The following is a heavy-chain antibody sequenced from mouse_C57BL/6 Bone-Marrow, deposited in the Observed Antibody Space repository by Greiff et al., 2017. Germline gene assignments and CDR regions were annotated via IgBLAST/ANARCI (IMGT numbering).Heavy chain of an antibody. CDR3: ARGLTTLFAY. CDR1: GFTFSSYA. CDR2: ISDGGSYT. Sequence: EVKLVESGGGLVKPGGSLKLSCAASGFTFSSYAMSWVRQTPEQRLEWVATISDGGSYTYYPDNVKGRFTISRDNAKNNLYLQMSHLKSEDTAMYYCARGLTTLFAYWGQGTLVTVSA. D-gene: IGHD6-1*01. V-gene: IGHV5-4*03. J-gene: IGHJ3*01.